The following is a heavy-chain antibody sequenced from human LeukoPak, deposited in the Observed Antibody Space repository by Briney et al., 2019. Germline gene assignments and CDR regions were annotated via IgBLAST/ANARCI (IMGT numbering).Heavy chain of an antibody. J-gene: IGHJ5*02. Sequence: MTSETLSLTCTVSGGPISSYYWSWIRQPAGKGLEWIGRIYTSGSTNYNPSLKSRVTMSVDTSKNQFSLKLSSVTAADTAVYYCARETRDGSGYYYDWFVPWGQGTLVTVSS. CDR1: GGPISSYY. CDR2: IYTSGST. V-gene: IGHV4-4*07. CDR3: ARETRDGSGYYYDWFVP. D-gene: IGHD3-22*01.